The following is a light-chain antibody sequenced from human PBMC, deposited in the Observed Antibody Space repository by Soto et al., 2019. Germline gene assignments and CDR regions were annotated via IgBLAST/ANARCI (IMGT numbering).Light chain of an antibody. CDR2: EVS. J-gene: IGLJ2*01. Sequence: QSALTQPPSASGSPGQSVTISCTGTSSDVGVYTYVSWYQQHPGKAPRLIIYEVSERPSGVSNRFSGSKSGNTASLVISGLQAEDEADYYCSSYRTGSRVFGGGTKLTVL. CDR3: SSYRTGSRV. CDR1: SSDVGVYTY. V-gene: IGLV2-8*01.